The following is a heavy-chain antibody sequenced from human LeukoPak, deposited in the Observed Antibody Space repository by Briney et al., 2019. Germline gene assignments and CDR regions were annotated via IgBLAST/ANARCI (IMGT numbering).Heavy chain of an antibody. D-gene: IGHD1-26*01. V-gene: IGHV3-30*03. CDR2: ISYGGSNK. Sequence: QPGRSLRLSCAASGFTFSSYGMHWVRQAPGKGLEWVAVISYGGSNKYYADSVKGRFTISRDNSKNTLYLQMNSLRAEDTAVYYCEVGASSYYYYGMDVWGQGTTVTVSS. CDR3: EVGASSYYYYGMDV. CDR1: GFTFSSYG. J-gene: IGHJ6*02.